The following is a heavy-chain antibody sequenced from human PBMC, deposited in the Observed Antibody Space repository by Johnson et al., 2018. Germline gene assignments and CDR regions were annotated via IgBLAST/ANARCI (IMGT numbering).Heavy chain of an antibody. D-gene: IGHD1-26*01. Sequence: QVRLGECGGGVVQDGGTMRLCCAASGFDFNSHAMHWVRQAPDKGLDWVAVISYDGSWKSYADSVKGRFTISRDSSRNTLDLQMSSLTAEDTAVYYCVSEVGAKNFDCWGQGTLVTVSS. CDR2: ISYDGSWK. J-gene: IGHJ4*02. CDR1: GFDFNSHA. CDR3: VSEVGAKNFDC. V-gene: IGHV3-30*04.